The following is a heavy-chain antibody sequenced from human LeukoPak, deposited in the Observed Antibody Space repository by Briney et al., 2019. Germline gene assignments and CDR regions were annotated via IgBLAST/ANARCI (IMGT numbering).Heavy chain of an antibody. Sequence: ASVKVSCKASGGTFSSYAISWVRQAPGQGLEWMGRIIPILGIANYAQKFQGRVTITADKSTSTAYMELSSLRSEDTAVYYCASHLDPQYYFDYWGQGTLVTVSS. CDR3: ASHLDPQYYFDY. CDR2: IIPILGIA. V-gene: IGHV1-69*04. J-gene: IGHJ4*02. CDR1: GGTFSSYA.